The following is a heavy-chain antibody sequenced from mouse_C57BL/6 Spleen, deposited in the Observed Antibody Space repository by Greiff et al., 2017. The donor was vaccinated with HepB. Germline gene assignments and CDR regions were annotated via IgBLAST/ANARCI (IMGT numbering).Heavy chain of an antibody. CDR1: GYTFTDYY. V-gene: IGHV1-19*01. Sequence: EVQGVESGPVLVKPGASVKMSCKASGYTFTDYYMNWVKQSHGKSLEWIGVINPYNGGTSYNQKFKGKATLTVDKSSSTAYMELNSLTSEDSAVYYCARINYGNPFDYWGQGTTLTVSS. J-gene: IGHJ2*01. CDR3: ARINYGNPFDY. D-gene: IGHD2-1*01. CDR2: INPYNGGT.